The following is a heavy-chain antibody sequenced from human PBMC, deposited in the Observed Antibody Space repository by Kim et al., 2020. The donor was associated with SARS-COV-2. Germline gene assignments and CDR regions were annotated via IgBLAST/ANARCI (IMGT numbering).Heavy chain of an antibody. V-gene: IGHV4-31*03. CDR2: IYYTGST. CDR3: ARAPRGASGWFDP. Sequence: SETLSLTCTDSGGSVNSGDYYWSWIRQVPGKGLEWIGNIYYTGSTYYNPSLKSRISMSVDTSNNQISLKLRSVTVADTAVYSCARAPRGASGWFDPWGQGTLVTVSS. D-gene: IGHD3-10*01. J-gene: IGHJ5*02. CDR1: GGSVNSGDYY.